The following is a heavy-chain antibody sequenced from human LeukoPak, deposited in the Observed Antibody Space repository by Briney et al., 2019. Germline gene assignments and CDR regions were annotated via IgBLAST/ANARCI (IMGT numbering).Heavy chain of an antibody. Sequence: SETLSLTCTVSGGSISSYYWSWIRQPPGKGLEWIGYIYYSGSTNYNPSLKSRVTISVDTSKNQFSLKLSSVTAADTAVYYCARRPHSGWSDYWGQGTLVTVSS. CDR1: GGSISSYY. CDR3: ARRPHSGWSDY. D-gene: IGHD6-19*01. J-gene: IGHJ4*02. V-gene: IGHV4-59*01. CDR2: IYYSGST.